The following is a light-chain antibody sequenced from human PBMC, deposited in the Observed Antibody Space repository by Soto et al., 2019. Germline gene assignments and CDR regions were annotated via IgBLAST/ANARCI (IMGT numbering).Light chain of an antibody. V-gene: IGKV2-28*01. Sequence: DIVMTQSPLSLPVTPGEPASISCRSSQSLLQSNGYNYLDWYLQKPGQSPQLLLYFGSYRASGVPDRFSGSGSGADFTLTIRRVEAEDVGVYYCMQSQQSPPTFGQGTKVEI. CDR3: MQSQQSPPT. CDR2: FGS. CDR1: QSLLQSNGYNY. J-gene: IGKJ1*01.